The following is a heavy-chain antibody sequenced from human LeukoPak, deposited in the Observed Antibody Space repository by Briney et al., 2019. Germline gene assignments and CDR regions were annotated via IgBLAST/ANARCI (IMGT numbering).Heavy chain of an antibody. V-gene: IGHV1-2*02. J-gene: IGHJ4*02. CDR1: AYTFTGYY. Sequence: ASVKVSYKASAYTFTGYYMHWVRQAPGQGLEWMGWINPNSGGTNYAQNFQGRVTMTRDTSISTAYMELSRLRSDDTAVYYCARDTTTKRAAKSYFDFWGQGTLVTVSS. CDR3: ARDTTTKRAAKSYFDF. D-gene: IGHD1-26*01. CDR2: INPNSGGT.